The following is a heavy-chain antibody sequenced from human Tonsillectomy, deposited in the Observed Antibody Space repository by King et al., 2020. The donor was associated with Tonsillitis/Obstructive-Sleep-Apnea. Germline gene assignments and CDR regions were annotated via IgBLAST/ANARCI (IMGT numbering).Heavy chain of an antibody. Sequence: LVESGGGVVQPGRSLRLSCAASGFTFSSYGMHWVRQAPGKGLEWVAVIWYDGSNKYYADSVKGRFTISRDNSKNTLYLQMKSLRAEDTAVYYCAREQASIVGATLIDYWGQGTLVTVSS. J-gene: IGHJ4*02. CDR1: GFTFSSYG. CDR2: IWYDGSNK. CDR3: AREQASIVGATLIDY. D-gene: IGHD1-26*01. V-gene: IGHV3-33*01.